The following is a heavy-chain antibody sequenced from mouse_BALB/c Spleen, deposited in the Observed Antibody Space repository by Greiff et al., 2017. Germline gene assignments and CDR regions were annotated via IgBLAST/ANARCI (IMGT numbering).Heavy chain of an antibody. Sequence: QVQLQQSAAELARPGASVKMSCKASGYTFTSYTMHWVKQRPGQGLEWIGYINPSSGYTEYNQKFKDKTTLTADKSSSTAYMQLSSLTSEDSAVYYCARSVITTALDYWGQGTTLTVSS. V-gene: IGHV1-4*02. CDR2: INPSSGYT. CDR1: GYTFTSYT. D-gene: IGHD1-2*01. CDR3: ARSVITTALDY. J-gene: IGHJ2*01.